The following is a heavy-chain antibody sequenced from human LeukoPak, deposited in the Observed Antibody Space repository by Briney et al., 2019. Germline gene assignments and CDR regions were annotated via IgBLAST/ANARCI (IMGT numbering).Heavy chain of an antibody. D-gene: IGHD3-22*01. CDR1: GFTFSSYW. CDR3: ARAEYYYDSSGYVHFDY. J-gene: IGHJ4*02. Sequence: LTGGSLRLSCAASGFTFSSYWMHWVRQAPGKGLVWVSRINSDGSSTSYADSVKGRFTISRDNAKNTQYLQMNSLRAEDTAVYYCARAEYYYDSSGYVHFDYWGQGTLVTVSS. V-gene: IGHV3-74*01. CDR2: INSDGSST.